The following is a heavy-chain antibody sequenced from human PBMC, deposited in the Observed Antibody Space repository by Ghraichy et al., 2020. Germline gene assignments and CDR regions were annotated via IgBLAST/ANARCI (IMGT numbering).Heavy chain of an antibody. J-gene: IGHJ2*01. CDR3: AKCGVVTAYNWYFDF. V-gene: IGHV3-23*01. CDR1: GFTFSNYA. CDR2: IIGSGGST. D-gene: IGHD2-21*02. Sequence: GGSLRLSCAASGFTFSNYAMNWVRQAPGKGLEWVSAIIGSGGSTYFADSVRGRFTISRDKSKNTLYLQMNSLRAEDTAVYYCAKCGVVTAYNWYFDFWGRGTLVTVSS.